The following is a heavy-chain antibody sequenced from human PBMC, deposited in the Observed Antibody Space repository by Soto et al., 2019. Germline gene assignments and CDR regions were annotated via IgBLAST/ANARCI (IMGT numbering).Heavy chain of an antibody. J-gene: IGHJ4*02. D-gene: IGHD5-12*01. CDR2: TTGSGETT. CDR1: GFGFSAYA. V-gene: IGHV3-23*01. Sequence: EVQLLESGGALVQPGGSLRLSCAASGFGFSAYAMSWVRQAPGRVLQWVTVTTGSGETTYYADSVRGRFTISRDNSKNTLQLHMYSLRAEDTATYYCAKAQEASGNVNSFLHFWGQGTLVTVSS. CDR3: AKAQEASGNVNSFLHF.